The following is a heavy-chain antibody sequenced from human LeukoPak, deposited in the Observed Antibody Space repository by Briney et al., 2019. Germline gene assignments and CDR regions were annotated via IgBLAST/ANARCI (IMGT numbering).Heavy chain of an antibody. CDR2: INHSGST. CDR1: GGSFSGYY. D-gene: IGHD6-13*01. CDR3: ARGRRIAAARSLDY. Sequence: SETLSLTCAVYGGSFSGYYWSWIRQPPGRGLEWIGEINHSGSTNYNPSLKSRVTISVDTSKNQFSLKLSSVTAADTAVYYCARGRRIAAARSLDYWGQGTLVTVSS. J-gene: IGHJ4*02. V-gene: IGHV4-34*01.